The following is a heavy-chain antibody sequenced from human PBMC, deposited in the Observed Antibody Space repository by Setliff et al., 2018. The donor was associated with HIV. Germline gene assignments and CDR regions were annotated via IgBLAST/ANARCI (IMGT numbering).Heavy chain of an antibody. D-gene: IGHD3-16*01. J-gene: IGHJ5*02. CDR2: VYHSGKT. CDR3: AKHDFGEGSCFDP. CDR1: GQFISDGYS. Sequence: PSETLSLTCTVSGQFISDGYSGGWIRQPPGKGLEWIGSVYHSGKTYYNPSLKSRVTMSADTSKNQISLMLRSMTAADTAVYYCAKHDFGEGSCFDPWGQGSLVPVSS. V-gene: IGHV4-38-2*02.